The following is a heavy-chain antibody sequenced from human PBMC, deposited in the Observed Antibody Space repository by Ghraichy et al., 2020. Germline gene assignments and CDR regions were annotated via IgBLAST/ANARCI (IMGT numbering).Heavy chain of an antibody. CDR3: ARQWGYIVGDD. CDR1: GYTFTSYG. CDR2: IRVYNGNT. J-gene: IGHJ4*02. D-gene: IGHD2-21*01. Sequence: ASVKVSCKASGYTFTSYGISWVRQAPGQGLEWMGWIRVYNGNTNYVEKFQGRVTMTTDTSTSTAYMELRSLKSDDTAVYYCARQWGYIVGDDWGQGTLVTVSS. V-gene: IGHV1-18*01.